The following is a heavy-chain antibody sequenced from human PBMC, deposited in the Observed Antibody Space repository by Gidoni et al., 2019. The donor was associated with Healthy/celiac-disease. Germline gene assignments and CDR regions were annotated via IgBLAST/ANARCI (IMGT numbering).Heavy chain of an antibody. Sequence: QVQLQESGPGLVKPSQTLSLTCTVSGGSISSGSYSWIWIRQPAGKGLEWIGRIYTSGSTNYNPSLKSRVTISVDTSKNQFSLKLSSVTAADTAVYYCARDYYDSSGYYRRYYYYYMDVWGKGTTVTVSS. J-gene: IGHJ6*03. V-gene: IGHV4-61*02. D-gene: IGHD3-22*01. CDR3: ARDYYDSSGYYRRYYYYYMDV. CDR1: GGSISSGSYS. CDR2: IYTSGST.